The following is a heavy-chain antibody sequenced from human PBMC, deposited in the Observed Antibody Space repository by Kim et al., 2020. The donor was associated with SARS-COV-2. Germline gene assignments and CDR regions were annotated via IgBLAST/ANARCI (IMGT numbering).Heavy chain of an antibody. CDR1: GFSFSSFW. CDR2: IESDGSEK. D-gene: IGHD3-10*01. V-gene: IGHV3-7*03. CDR3: AKGRGGMDV. J-gene: IGHJ6*02. Sequence: GGSLRLSCAASGFSFSSFWMTWVRQAPGKGLEWVANIESDGSEKDYVDSVKGRFTISRDNAENSLYLQMNSLRDDDTAVYYCAKGRGGMDVWGQGTTVTVSS.